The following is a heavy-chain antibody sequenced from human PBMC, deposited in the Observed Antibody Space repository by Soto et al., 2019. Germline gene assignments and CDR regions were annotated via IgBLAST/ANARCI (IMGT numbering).Heavy chain of an antibody. Sequence: GASVKVYCKASGDTFTSYGSSWVRQAPGQGLEWMGWISAYNGNTNYAQKLQGRVTMTTDTSTSTAYMELRSLRSDDTAVYYCARDEQVGSGSFFYYYYGMDVWGQGTTVPVSS. CDR3: ARDEQVGSGSFFYYYYGMDV. D-gene: IGHD1-26*01. V-gene: IGHV1-18*01. CDR2: ISAYNGNT. J-gene: IGHJ6*02. CDR1: GDTFTSYG.